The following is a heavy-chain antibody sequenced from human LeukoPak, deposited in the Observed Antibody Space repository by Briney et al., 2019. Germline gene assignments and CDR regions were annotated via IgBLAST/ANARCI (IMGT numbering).Heavy chain of an antibody. J-gene: IGHJ4*02. CDR2: ISGSGGST. V-gene: IGHV3-23*01. D-gene: IGHD3-9*01. CDR1: GFTFSSFA. Sequence: GFLRLSCAASGFTFSSFAMSWVRQAPGKGLEWVSAISGSGGSTYYADSVKGRFTISRDNSKNTPYLQMNSLRAEDTAVYYCAKGGYDILTGYSLYYFDYWGQGTLVTVSS. CDR3: AKGGYDILTGYSLYYFDY.